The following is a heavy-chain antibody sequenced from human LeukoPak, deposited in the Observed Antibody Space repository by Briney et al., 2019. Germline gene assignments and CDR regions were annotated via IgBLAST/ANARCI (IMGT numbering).Heavy chain of an antibody. CDR1: GFTFSSYS. CDR2: ISSSSSTI. D-gene: IGHD1-7*01. V-gene: IGHV3-48*04. Sequence: PGGSLRLSCAASGFTFSSYSMNWVRQAPGKGLEWVSYISSSSSTIYYADSVKGRFTISRDNAKNSLYLQMNSLRAEDTAIYFCARDDDWNYEDSWGQGTLVTVSS. J-gene: IGHJ4*02. CDR3: ARDDDWNYEDS.